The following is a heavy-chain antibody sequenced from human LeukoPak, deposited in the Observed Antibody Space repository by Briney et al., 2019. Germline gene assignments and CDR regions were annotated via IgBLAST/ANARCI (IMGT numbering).Heavy chain of an antibody. CDR2: ISSGSSTI. Sequence: PGGSLRLSCAVSGFTFSDYYMSWIRQAPGEGLEWVSYISSGSSTISHADSVKGRFTISRDNAENSLYLQMNSLRAEDTAMYYCARRAAAGSCFDYWGQGTLVTVSS. V-gene: IGHV3-11*01. CDR3: ARRAAAGSCFDY. CDR1: GFTFSDYY. J-gene: IGHJ4*02. D-gene: IGHD6-13*01.